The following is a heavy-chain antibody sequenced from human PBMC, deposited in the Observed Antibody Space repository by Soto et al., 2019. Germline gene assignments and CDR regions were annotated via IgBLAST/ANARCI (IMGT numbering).Heavy chain of an antibody. V-gene: IGHV3-33*01. J-gene: IGHJ6*02. D-gene: IGHD3-3*01. Sequence: QVQVVESGGGVVQPGRSLRLSCAASGFTFSSFGMHWVRQAPGKGLEWVSLIWYDGSKKSYGDSVKGRFTISRDNSRNTVYLHINSLRADDTAVYYCARDASYYSLWSGYYPSRNGMDFWGQGTTVTVS. CDR1: GFTFSSFG. CDR2: IWYDGSKK. CDR3: ARDASYYSLWSGYYPSRNGMDF.